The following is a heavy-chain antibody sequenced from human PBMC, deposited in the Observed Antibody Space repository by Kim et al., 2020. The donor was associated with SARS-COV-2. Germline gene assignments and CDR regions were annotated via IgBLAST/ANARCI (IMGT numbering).Heavy chain of an antibody. Sequence: YNPSHKSRVTISVDTSKNQFSRKVNSVTAADTAVYYCTRHVGQLWSPLDYWGQGTLVTVSS. V-gene: IGHV4-59*08. J-gene: IGHJ4*02. CDR3: TRHVGQLWSPLDY. D-gene: IGHD5-18*01.